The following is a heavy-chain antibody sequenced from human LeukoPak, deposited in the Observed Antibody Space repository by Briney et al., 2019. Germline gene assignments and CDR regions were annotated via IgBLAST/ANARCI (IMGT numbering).Heavy chain of an antibody. CDR2: ISSSSTYT. V-gene: IGHV3-21*01. CDR3: ARDPITMVRGVISYFDY. J-gene: IGHJ4*02. D-gene: IGHD3-10*01. CDR1: GFTFSSYS. Sequence: GGSLRLSCAASGFTFSSYSMNWVRQAPGKGLEWVSSISSSSTYTYYADSVKGRFTISRDNAKNSLYLQMNNLRAEDTAVYYCARDPITMVRGVISYFDYWGQGTLVTVSS.